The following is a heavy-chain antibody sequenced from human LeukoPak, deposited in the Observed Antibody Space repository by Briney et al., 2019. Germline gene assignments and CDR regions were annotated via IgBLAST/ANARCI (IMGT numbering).Heavy chain of an antibody. CDR3: ARGVGYSLTYYFDY. V-gene: IGHV1-8*01. D-gene: IGHD5-18*01. CDR2: MNPNSGNT. J-gene: IGHJ4*02. CDR1: GCTFTSYD. Sequence: ASVTVSCKASGCTFTSYDINWVRQATGQGLEWMGWMNPNSGNTGYAQKFQGRVTMTRNTSISTAYMELSSLRSEDTAVYYCARGVGYSLTYYFDYWGQGTLVTVSS.